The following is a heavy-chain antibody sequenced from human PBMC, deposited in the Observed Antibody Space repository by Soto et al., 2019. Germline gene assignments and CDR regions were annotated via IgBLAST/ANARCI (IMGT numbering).Heavy chain of an antibody. D-gene: IGHD3-3*01. CDR2: ISAYNGNT. V-gene: IGHV1-18*04. CDR3: ARAPGITIFGVVINSHYYYYGMDV. J-gene: IGHJ6*02. Sequence: ASVKVSWRASGYTFTSTGISWVRQAPGQGLEWMGWISAYNGNTNYAQKLQGRVTMTTDTSTSTAYMELRSLRSDDTAVYYCARAPGITIFGVVINSHYYYYGMDVWGQGTTVTVTS. CDR1: GYTFTSTG.